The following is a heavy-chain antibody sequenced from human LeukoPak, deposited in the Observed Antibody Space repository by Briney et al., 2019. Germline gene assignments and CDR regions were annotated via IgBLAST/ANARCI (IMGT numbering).Heavy chain of an antibody. V-gene: IGHV4-61*01. D-gene: IGHD2-15*01. CDR1: GGSISSSSYY. Sequence: SETLSLTCTVSGGSISSSSYYWGWIRQPPGKGLEWIGHIHYSGSTNYNPSLKSRVTISVDTSKNQFSLKLSSVTAADTAVYYCARDVGGAVDYWGQGTLVTVSS. J-gene: IGHJ4*02. CDR2: IHYSGST. CDR3: ARDVGGAVDY.